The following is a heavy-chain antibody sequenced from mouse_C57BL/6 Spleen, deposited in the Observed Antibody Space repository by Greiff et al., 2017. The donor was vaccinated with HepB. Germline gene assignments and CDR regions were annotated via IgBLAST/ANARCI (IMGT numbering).Heavy chain of an antibody. CDR1: GFTFSDYY. CDR3: ANWGVYAMDY. D-gene: IGHD4-1*01. J-gene: IGHJ4*01. CDR2: ISNGGGST. Sequence: EVMLVESGGGLVQPGGSLKLSCAASGFTFSDYYMYWVRQTPEKRLEWVAYISNGGGSTYYPDTLKGRFTISRDNAKNTLYLQMIRLKSEDTAMYYCANWGVYAMDYWGQGTSVTVSS. V-gene: IGHV5-12*01.